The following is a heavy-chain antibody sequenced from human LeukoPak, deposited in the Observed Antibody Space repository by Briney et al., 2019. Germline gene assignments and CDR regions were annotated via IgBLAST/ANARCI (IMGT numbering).Heavy chain of an antibody. D-gene: IGHD6-13*01. J-gene: IGHJ5*02. CDR1: GFTFSSNW. CDR3: TRVAARACDP. V-gene: IGHV3-7*04. CDR2: IKHDGSEK. Sequence: RTGGSLSLSCAASGFTFSSNWMTWVRQAPRPGLERVANIKHDGSEKYYVDFVEGRFTLSRDNAKNSLYLQMKSRRAEVTAVYYCTRVAARACDPWGEGTLVSVSS.